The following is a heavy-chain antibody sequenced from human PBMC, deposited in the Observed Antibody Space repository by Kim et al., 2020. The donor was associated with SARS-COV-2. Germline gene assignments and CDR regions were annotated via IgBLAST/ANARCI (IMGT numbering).Heavy chain of an antibody. CDR3: ARVTMVRGVKGVDAFDI. J-gene: IGHJ3*02. CDR1: GGSFSGYY. D-gene: IGHD3-10*01. CDR2: INHSGST. V-gene: IGHV4-34*01. Sequence: SETLSLTCAVYGGSFSGYYWSWIRQPPGKGLEWIGEINHSGSTNYNPSLKSRVTISVDTSKIQFSLKLSSVTAADTAVYYCARVTMVRGVKGVDAFDIWGQGTMVTVSS.